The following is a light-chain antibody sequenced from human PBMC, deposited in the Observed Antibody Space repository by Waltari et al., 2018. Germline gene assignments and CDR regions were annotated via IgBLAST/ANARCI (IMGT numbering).Light chain of an antibody. Sequence: WPASQGISSDLAWDQQKPGKAPKLRVYSASTLQSGVPSRFSGSGSGTDFTLTISCLQSEDFATYYCQQYYSYPRTFGQGTKVEIK. CDR3: QQYYSYPRT. V-gene: IGKV1-8*01. J-gene: IGKJ1*01. CDR1: QGISSD. CDR2: SAS.